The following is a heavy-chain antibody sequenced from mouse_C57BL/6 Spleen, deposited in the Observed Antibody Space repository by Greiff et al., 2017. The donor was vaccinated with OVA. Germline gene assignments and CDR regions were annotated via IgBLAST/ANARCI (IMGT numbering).Heavy chain of an antibody. CDR1: GFTFSDYY. J-gene: IGHJ1*03. CDR2: INYDGSST. V-gene: IGHV5-16*01. D-gene: IGHD2-4*01. Sequence: EVQLVESEGGLVQPGSSMKLSCTASGFTFSDYYMAWVRQVPEKGLEWVANINYDGSSTYYLDSLKSRFIISRDNAKNSLYLQMSSLKSEDASTYYCAREVDYDYEGCYFDVWGTGTTVTVSS. CDR3: AREVDYDYEGCYFDV.